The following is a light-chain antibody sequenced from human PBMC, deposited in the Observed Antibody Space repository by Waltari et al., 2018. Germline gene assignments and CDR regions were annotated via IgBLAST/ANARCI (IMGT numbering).Light chain of an antibody. CDR2: AAS. J-gene: IGKJ3*01. CDR3: QQYYSIPPVT. Sequence: DIQMTQSPSSLSASVGDRVTITCRASQGISNSLAWYQQKPGKAPKLLLYAASPLESGVPSRFSGSGSGTDYTLTISSLQPEDFATYYCQQYYSIPPVTFGPGTRVDFK. CDR1: QGISNS. V-gene: IGKV1-NL1*01.